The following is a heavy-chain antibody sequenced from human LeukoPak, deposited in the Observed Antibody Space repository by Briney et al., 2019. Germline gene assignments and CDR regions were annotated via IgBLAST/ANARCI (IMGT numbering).Heavy chain of an antibody. CDR3: ARASSPLRYFDWLLFY. J-gene: IGHJ4*02. Sequence: SVKVSCKASGGTFSSYAISWVRQAPGQGLEWMGGIIPIFGTANYAQKFQGRVTITADESTSTAYMELRSLRSDDTAVYYCARASSPLRYFDWLLFYWGQGTLVTVSS. D-gene: IGHD3-9*01. V-gene: IGHV1-69*13. CDR1: GGTFSSYA. CDR2: IIPIFGTA.